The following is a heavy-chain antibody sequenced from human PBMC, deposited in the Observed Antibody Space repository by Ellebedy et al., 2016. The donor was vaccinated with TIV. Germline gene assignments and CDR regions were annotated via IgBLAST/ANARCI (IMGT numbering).Heavy chain of an antibody. CDR1: GYLFSELS. CDR2: FDPEDGKT. V-gene: IGHV1-24*01. J-gene: IGHJ4*02. D-gene: IGHD6-25*01. Sequence: ASVKVSCKVSGYLFSELSMHWVRQAPGKGLEWMGRFDPEDGKTIYAQKFQGRATLTEDKSTDTADMELSSLRSEDTAIYYCATGRLSRADYWGQGTLITVSS. CDR3: ATGRLSRADY.